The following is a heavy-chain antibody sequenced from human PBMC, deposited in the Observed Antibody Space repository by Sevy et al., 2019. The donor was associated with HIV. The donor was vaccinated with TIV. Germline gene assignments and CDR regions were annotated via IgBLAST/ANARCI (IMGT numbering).Heavy chain of an antibody. J-gene: IGHJ4*02. CDR1: GYTLTQLS. CDR3: ATGREYYEGNSGYFDY. V-gene: IGHV1-24*01. D-gene: IGHD3-3*01. CDR2: FDPEDGER. Sequence: ASLKVSCKVSGYTLTQLSMHWVRQAPGKGLEWLGSFDPEDGERIYAQKFQGRFTMTEETSTDTAYMELSSLRSEDTAIYYCATGREYYEGNSGYFDYWGQGTLVTVSS.